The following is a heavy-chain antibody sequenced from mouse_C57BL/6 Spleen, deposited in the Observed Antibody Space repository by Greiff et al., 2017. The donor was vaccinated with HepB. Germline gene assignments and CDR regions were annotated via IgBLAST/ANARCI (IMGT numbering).Heavy chain of an antibody. CDR1: GFSFNTYA. D-gene: IGHD2-4*01. CDR2: VRSKSNNYAT. V-gene: IGHV10-1*01. CDR3: VRHHYDPYLHYAMDY. Sequence: EVQLQQSGGGLVQPKGSLKLSCAASGFSFNTYAMNWVRQAPGKGLEWVARVRSKSNNYATYYADSVKDRFTISRDDSESMLYLQMNNLKTEDTAMYYCVRHHYDPYLHYAMDYWGQGTSVTVSS. J-gene: IGHJ4*01.